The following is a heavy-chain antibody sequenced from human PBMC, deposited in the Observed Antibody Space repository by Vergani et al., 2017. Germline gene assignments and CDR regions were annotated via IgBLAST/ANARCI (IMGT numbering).Heavy chain of an antibody. CDR1: GFTFSSYG. J-gene: IGHJ6*02. D-gene: IGHD6-19*01. Sequence: QVQLVESGGGVVQPGRSLRLSCAASGFTFSSYGMHWVRQAPGKGLEWVAVIWYDGSNKYYADSVKGRFTISRDNSKNTLYLQMNSLRAEDTSVYYCARESIALAGAYYYYYDGMDVWGQGP. V-gene: IGHV3-33*01. CDR2: IWYDGSNK. CDR3: ARESIALAGAYYYYYDGMDV.